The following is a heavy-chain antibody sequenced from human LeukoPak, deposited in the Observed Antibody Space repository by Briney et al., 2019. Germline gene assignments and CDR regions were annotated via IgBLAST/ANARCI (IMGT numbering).Heavy chain of an antibody. Sequence: GGSLRRSCAASGFTCSSYWMIWVRQAPGKGLEGVANIKQDGSEKYYVDSVKGRFTIARDNGKNSLYLQMNSLRAEDTAVYYCVRYCTIGVCSRRNFDYWGQGTLVTVSS. J-gene: IGHJ4*02. V-gene: IGHV3-7*01. CDR2: IKQDGSEK. CDR1: GFTCSSYW. D-gene: IGHD2-8*01. CDR3: VRYCTIGVCSRRNFDY.